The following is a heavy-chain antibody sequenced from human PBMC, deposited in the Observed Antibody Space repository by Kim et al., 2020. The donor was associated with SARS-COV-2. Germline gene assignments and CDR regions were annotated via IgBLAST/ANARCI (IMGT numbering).Heavy chain of an antibody. D-gene: IGHD6-19*01. CDR2: T. CDR3: SGSSGWYNLDY. V-gene: IGHV4-30-2*02. Sequence: TDYNPSLNSRVTISVDKSKNHFSLDLNSVTAADTAVYYCSGSSGWYNLDYWGQGTLVTVSS. J-gene: IGHJ4*02.